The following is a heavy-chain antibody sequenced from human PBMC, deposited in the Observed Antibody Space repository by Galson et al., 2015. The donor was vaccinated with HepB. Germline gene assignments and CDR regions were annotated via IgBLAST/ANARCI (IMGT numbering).Heavy chain of an antibody. J-gene: IGHJ4*02. CDR1: GFTFSSYS. D-gene: IGHD6-13*01. CDR2: ISYDGSNK. CDR3: ARAPYSSSSFDY. Sequence: SLRLSCAASGFTFSSYSMNWVRQAPGKGLEWVAVISYDGSNKYYADSVKGRFTISRDNSKNTLYLQMNSLRAEDTAVYYCARAPYSSSSFDYWGQGTLVTVSS. V-gene: IGHV3-30*03.